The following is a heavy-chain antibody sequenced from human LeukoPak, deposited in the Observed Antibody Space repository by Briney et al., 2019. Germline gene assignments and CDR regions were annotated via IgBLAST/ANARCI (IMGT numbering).Heavy chain of an antibody. Sequence: SETLPLTCTVSGGSISSSNDYWGLIRQPPGKGLEWIATIYYTGCTYYNPSLKSRGSTSVDTSKNQFSLTLNSVTAADTAIYYCSRLDSGFTHAFDIWGQGTMVTVSS. J-gene: IGHJ3*02. CDR3: SRLDSGFTHAFDI. V-gene: IGHV4-39*01. CDR2: IYYTGCT. D-gene: IGHD2-2*03. CDR1: GGSISSSNDY.